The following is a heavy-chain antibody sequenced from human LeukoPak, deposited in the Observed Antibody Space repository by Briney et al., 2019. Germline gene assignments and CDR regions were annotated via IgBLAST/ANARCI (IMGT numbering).Heavy chain of an antibody. CDR2: IDHSGST. Sequence: PSGTLSLTCAVSGGSISSNWWSWVRQPPGKGLEWIGEIDHSGSTNYNPSLKSRVTISVDTSKNQFSLRLSSVTAADTAVYYCARGQKYRSGYTVTELGSGYFDYWGQGTLVTVSS. CDR3: ARGQKYRSGYTVTELGSGYFDY. D-gene: IGHD5-18*01. J-gene: IGHJ4*02. V-gene: IGHV4-4*02. CDR1: GGSISSNW.